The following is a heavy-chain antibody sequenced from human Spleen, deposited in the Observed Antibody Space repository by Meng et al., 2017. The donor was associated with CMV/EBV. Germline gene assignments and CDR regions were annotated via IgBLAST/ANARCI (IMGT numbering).Heavy chain of an antibody. V-gene: IGHV1-69*05. CDR3: ARGTGEVLVRGVIRYYGMDV. Sequence: SVKVSCKASGGTFSSYAISWVRQAPGQGLEWMGGIIPIFGTANYARKFQGRVTITTDESTSTAYMELSSLRSEDTAVYYCARGTGEVLVRGVIRYYGMDVWGQGTTVTVSS. CDR2: IIPIFGTA. J-gene: IGHJ6*02. CDR1: GGTFSSYA. D-gene: IGHD3-10*01.